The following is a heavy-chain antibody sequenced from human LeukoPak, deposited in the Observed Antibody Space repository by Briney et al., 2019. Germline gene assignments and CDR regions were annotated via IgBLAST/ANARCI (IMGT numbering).Heavy chain of an antibody. V-gene: IGHV2-5*02. CDR2: IYWDDDK. J-gene: IGHJ4*02. D-gene: IGHD2-2*01. CDR1: GFSLSTSGVG. CDR3: AHRSYCSSTSCYLSFDY. Sequence: SGPTLVNPTQTLTLTCTFSGFSLSTSGVGVGWIRQPPGKALEWLALIYWDDDKRYSPSLKSRLTITKDTSKNQVVLTMTNMDPVDTATHYCAHRSYCSSTSCYLSFDYWGQGTLVTVSS.